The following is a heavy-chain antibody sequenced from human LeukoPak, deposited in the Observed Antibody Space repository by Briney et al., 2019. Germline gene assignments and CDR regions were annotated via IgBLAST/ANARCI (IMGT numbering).Heavy chain of an antibody. V-gene: IGHV1-3*01. Sequence: ASVKVSCKASGYTFTSYAMHWVRQAPGQRLEWMGWINAGNGNTKYSQKFQGRVTITRDTSASTAYTGLSSLRSEDTAVYYCARERDYYGSGSPPDYWGQGTLVTVSS. CDR2: INAGNGNT. CDR1: GYTFTSYA. CDR3: ARERDYYGSGSPPDY. J-gene: IGHJ4*02. D-gene: IGHD3-10*01.